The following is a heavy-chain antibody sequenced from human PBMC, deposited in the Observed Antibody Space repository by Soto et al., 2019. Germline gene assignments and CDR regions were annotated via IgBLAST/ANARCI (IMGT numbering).Heavy chain of an antibody. CDR3: ARGDQLWSFDY. Sequence: QVQLQESGPGLVKPSQTLSLTCTVSGGSISSGAYYWSWIRQHPGKGLEWIGYIHYSGITHYNPSPKSRATISVDTSKNQFSLKLSSVTAADTAVYYCARGDQLWSFDYWGQGTLVTVSS. CDR1: GGSISSGAYY. V-gene: IGHV4-31*03. J-gene: IGHJ4*02. D-gene: IGHD5-18*01. CDR2: IHYSGIT.